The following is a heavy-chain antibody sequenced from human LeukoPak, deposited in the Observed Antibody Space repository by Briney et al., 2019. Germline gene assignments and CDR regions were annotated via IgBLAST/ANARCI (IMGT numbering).Heavy chain of an antibody. CDR1: GGSISSYY. D-gene: IGHD4-23*01. CDR3: ARDGGNSDGFEY. V-gene: IGHV4-59*01. J-gene: IGHJ4*02. Sequence: SETLSLTCNVSGGSISSYYWSWIRQPPGKGLEWIGYIYYSGSTNYNPSLKSRVTISVDTSKNQFSLKLSSVTAADTAVYYCARDGGNSDGFEYWGQGTLVTVSS. CDR2: IYYSGST.